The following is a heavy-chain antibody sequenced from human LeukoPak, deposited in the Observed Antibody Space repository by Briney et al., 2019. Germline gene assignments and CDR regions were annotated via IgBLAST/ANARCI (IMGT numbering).Heavy chain of an antibody. CDR3: SGGGSGWYSNY. CDR2: ISSSSSYI. D-gene: IGHD6-19*01. J-gene: IGHJ4*02. Sequence: GGSLRLSCAASGFTFSSYSMNWVRQAPGKGLEWVSSISSSSSYIYHADSVKGRFTISRDNAKNSLYLQMNNLRAEDTAVYYCSGGGSGWYSNYWGQGTLVTVSS. V-gene: IGHV3-21*01. CDR1: GFTFSSYS.